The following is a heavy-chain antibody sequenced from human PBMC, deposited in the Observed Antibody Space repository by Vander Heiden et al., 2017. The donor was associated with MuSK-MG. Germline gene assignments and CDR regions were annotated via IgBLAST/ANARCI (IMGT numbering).Heavy chain of an antibody. D-gene: IGHD3-9*01. CDR3: ARGGVRYFDWRWFDP. CDR1: GGSFSGYY. V-gene: IGHV4-34*01. CDR2: INHSGST. Sequence: QVQLQQWGAGLLKPSETLSLTCAVYGGSFSGYYWSWIRQPPGKGLEWIGEINHSGSTNYNPSLKSRVTISVDTSKNQFSLKLSSVTAADTAVYDCARGGVRYFDWRWFDPWGQGTLVTVSS. J-gene: IGHJ5*02.